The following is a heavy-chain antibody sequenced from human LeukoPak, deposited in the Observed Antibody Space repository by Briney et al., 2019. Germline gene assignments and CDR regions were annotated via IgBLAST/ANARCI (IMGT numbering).Heavy chain of an antibody. CDR3: ASSPRSRDPLDY. CDR1: GYTFTSYY. CDR2: INPSGGST. J-gene: IGHJ4*02. V-gene: IGHV1-46*01. Sequence: ASVKVSCKASGYTFTSYYMHWVRQAPGQGLGWMGIINPSGGSTSYAQKFQGRVTMTRDTSTSTVYMELSSLRSEDTAVYYCASSPRSRDPLDYWGQGTLVTVSS.